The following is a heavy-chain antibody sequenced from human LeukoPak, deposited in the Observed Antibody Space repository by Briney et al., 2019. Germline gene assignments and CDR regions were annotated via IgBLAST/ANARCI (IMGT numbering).Heavy chain of an antibody. CDR2: IYYSGST. J-gene: IGHJ4*02. D-gene: IGHD3-22*01. Sequence: SETLSLICTVSGGSISSYYWSWIRQPPGKGLEWIGYIYYSGSTNYNPSLKSRVTISVDTSKNQFSLKLSSVTAADTAVYYCAREGKYYDSSGLDYWGQGTLVTVSS. CDR1: GGSISSYY. V-gene: IGHV4-59*01. CDR3: AREGKYYDSSGLDY.